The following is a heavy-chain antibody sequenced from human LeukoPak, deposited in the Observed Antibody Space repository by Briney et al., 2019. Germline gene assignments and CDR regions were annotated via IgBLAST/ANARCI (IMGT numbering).Heavy chain of an antibody. D-gene: IGHD4-11*01. CDR3: ARDSRVSNSLPFDC. CDR1: GDSVSSNSVA. J-gene: IGHJ4*02. Sequence: SQTLSLTCAISGDSVSSNSVAWSWVRQSPSRGVEWLGRTYYRSKWYSDYADSVKSRITINADTSKNQFSLHLDSVTPEDTAVYYCARDSRVSNSLPFDCWGQGTLVTVSS. CDR2: TYYRSKWYS. V-gene: IGHV6-1*01.